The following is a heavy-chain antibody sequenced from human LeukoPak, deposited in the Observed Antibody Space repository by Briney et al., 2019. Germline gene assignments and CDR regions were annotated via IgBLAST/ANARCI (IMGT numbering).Heavy chain of an antibody. CDR3: ARDRAAVAPDHWFDP. J-gene: IGHJ5*02. D-gene: IGHD6-19*01. CDR1: GYTFTSYG. Sequence: ASVKVSCKASGYTFTSYGISWVRQAPGQGLEWMGWISAYNGNTNYAQKLQGRVTMTTDTSTSTAYMELRSLRSGDTAVYYCARDRAAVAPDHWFDPWGQGTLVTVSS. V-gene: IGHV1-18*01. CDR2: ISAYNGNT.